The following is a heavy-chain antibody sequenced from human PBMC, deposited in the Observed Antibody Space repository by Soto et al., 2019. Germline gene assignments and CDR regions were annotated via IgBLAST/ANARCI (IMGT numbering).Heavy chain of an antibody. CDR1: GYTFTSYD. Sequence: ASVKVSCKASGYTFTSYDINRVRQATGQGLEWMGWMNPNSGNTGYAQKFQGRVTMTRNTSISTAYMELSSLRSEDTAVYYCATQDPPKYCSSTSCGPPFDPWGQGTLVTVSS. V-gene: IGHV1-8*01. D-gene: IGHD2-2*01. CDR2: MNPNSGNT. CDR3: ATQDPPKYCSSTSCGPPFDP. J-gene: IGHJ5*02.